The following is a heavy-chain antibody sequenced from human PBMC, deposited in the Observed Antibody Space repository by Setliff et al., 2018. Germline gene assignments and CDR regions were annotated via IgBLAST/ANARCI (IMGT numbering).Heavy chain of an antibody. D-gene: IGHD3-22*01. CDR1: GYTFTGYY. Sequence: PSVKVSCKASGYTFTGYYMHWVRQAPGQGLEWMGWINPNSGGTNYAQKFQGWVTMTRDTSISTAYMELSRLRSDDTAVYYCARGEAMIVEQTDFDYWGQGTLVTVSS. CDR3: ARGEAMIVEQTDFDY. CDR2: INPNSGGT. V-gene: IGHV1-2*04. J-gene: IGHJ4*02.